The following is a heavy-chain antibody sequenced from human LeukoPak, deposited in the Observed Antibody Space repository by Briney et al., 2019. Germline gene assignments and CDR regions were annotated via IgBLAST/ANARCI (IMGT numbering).Heavy chain of an antibody. V-gene: IGHV1-69*05. CDR2: IIPIFGTA. CDR1: GGTFSSYA. Sequence: SVKVSCKASGGTFSSYAISWVRQAPGQGLEWMGRIIPIFGTANYAQKFQGRVAITTDESTSTAYMELSSLRSEDTAVYYCARRRESSGLIFDYWGQGTLVTVSS. D-gene: IGHD6-19*01. CDR3: ARRRESSGLIFDY. J-gene: IGHJ4*02.